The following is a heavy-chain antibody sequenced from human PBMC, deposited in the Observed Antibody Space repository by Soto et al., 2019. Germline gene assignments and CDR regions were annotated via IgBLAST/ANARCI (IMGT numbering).Heavy chain of an antibody. D-gene: IGHD3-10*01. J-gene: IGHJ4*02. CDR3: ARGRAELDE. CDR1: GASLSDNY. CDR2: INRSGHT. Sequence: PSETLSLTCAVYGASLSDNYCNWLRQPPGKWLEWIGEINRSGHTNYNPALGSRATISIDTSKHPLSLKLRPVPAAATAVYYCARGRAELDERGQGAPVTASS. V-gene: IGHV4-34*01.